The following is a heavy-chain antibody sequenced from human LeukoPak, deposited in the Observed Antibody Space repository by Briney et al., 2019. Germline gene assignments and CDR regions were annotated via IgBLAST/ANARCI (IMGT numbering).Heavy chain of an antibody. CDR1: GGSISSSSYY. J-gene: IGHJ4*02. CDR2: IYYSGST. D-gene: IGHD3-16*01. CDR3: ARDVIKRLGELDY. V-gene: IGHV4-39*07. Sequence: SETLSLTCTVSGGSISSSSYYWGWIRQPPGKGLEWIGSIYYSGSTYYNPSLKSRVTISVDTSKNQFSLKLSSVTAADTAAYYCARDVIKRLGELDYWGQGTLVTVSS.